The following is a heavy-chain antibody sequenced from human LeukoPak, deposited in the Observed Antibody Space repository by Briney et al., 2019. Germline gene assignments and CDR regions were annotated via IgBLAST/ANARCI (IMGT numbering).Heavy chain of an antibody. J-gene: IGHJ3*02. CDR2: ISTTGSST. CDR3: AKDFSPRYASGYDSFDM. D-gene: IGHD5-12*01. V-gene: IGHV3-23*01. Sequence: GGTLRLSCEGSGFTFSDYGMSWVRQAPGKGLEWVSAISTTGSSTYYADSVKGRFTISRDNSKNTLYQQMNSLRAEDTAVYFCAKDFSPRYASGYDSFDMWGQGTLVTVSS. CDR1: GFTFSDYG.